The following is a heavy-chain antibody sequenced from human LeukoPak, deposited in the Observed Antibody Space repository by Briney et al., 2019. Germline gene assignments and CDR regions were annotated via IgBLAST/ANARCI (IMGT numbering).Heavy chain of an antibody. J-gene: IGHJ4*02. CDR1: GXSISSGGYY. Sequence: SQTLSLTCTVSGXSISSGGYYWSWIRQHPGKGLEWIGYIYYSGRTYYNPSLRSRVTISVDTSEDQFSLKLNSVTAADTAVYYCARAYCTNGVCYYFDYWGQGTLVTVSS. CDR3: ARAYCTNGVCYYFDY. D-gene: IGHD2-8*01. V-gene: IGHV4-31*03. CDR2: IYYSGRT.